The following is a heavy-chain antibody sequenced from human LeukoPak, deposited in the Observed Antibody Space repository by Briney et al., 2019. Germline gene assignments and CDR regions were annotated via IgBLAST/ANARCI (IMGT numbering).Heavy chain of an antibody. CDR1: GGTFSSNA. D-gene: IGHD3-10*01. Sequence: SVTVSCKASGGTFSSNAISWVRQAPGQGLEWMGGIIPIFGTANYAQKFQGRVTITADESTSTAYMELSSLRSEDTAVYYCARGAPLKRIIMVRGDANVFDIWGQGTMVTVSS. V-gene: IGHV1-69*13. CDR3: ARGAPLKRIIMVRGDANVFDI. CDR2: IIPIFGTA. J-gene: IGHJ3*02.